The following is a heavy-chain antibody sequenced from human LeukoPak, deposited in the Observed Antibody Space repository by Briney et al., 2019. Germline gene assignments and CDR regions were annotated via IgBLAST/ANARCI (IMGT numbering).Heavy chain of an antibody. CDR2: INPSGGST. Sequence: ASVKVSCKASGYTFTGYYMHWVRQAPGQGLEWMGIINPSGGSTSYAQKFQGRVTMTRDMSTSTVYMELSSLRSEDTAVYYCARDRRITIFGVVNIDAFDIWGQGTMVTVSS. V-gene: IGHV1-46*01. CDR1: GYTFTGYY. CDR3: ARDRRITIFGVVNIDAFDI. J-gene: IGHJ3*02. D-gene: IGHD3-3*01.